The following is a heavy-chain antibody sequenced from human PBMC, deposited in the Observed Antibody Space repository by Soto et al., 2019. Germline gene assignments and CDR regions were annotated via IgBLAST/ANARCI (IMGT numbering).Heavy chain of an antibody. CDR1: GSISSGDYY. Sequence: GSISSGDYYWSWIRQPPGKGLEWIGYIYYSGSTYYNPSLKSRVTISVDTSKNQFSLKLSSVTAADTAVYYCAGWLLGWGAFDIWGQGTMVTVSS. D-gene: IGHD3-22*01. V-gene: IGHV4-30-4*01. CDR2: IYYSGST. CDR3: AGWLLGWGAFDI. J-gene: IGHJ3*02.